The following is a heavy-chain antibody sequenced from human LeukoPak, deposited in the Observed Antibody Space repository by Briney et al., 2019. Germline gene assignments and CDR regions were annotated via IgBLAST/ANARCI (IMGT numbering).Heavy chain of an antibody. CDR3: ARQGEMATLPRCHFDS. V-gene: IGHV4-39*01. CDR2: IYYSGIT. Sequence: SETLSLTCTVSGGSISTSTYYWGWIRQPPGKGLEWIGSIYYSGITYYNPSLNSRVILSVDTSKKQFSLKVNSVTAADTAVYYCARQGEMATLPRCHFDSWGQGTLVTVSS. CDR1: GGSISTSTYY. D-gene: IGHD5-24*01. J-gene: IGHJ4*02.